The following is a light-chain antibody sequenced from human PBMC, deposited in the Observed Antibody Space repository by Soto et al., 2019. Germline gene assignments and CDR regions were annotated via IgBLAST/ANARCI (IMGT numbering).Light chain of an antibody. Sequence: EIVLTQSPGTLSLSPGERATLSCRASQSVSSKYLAWYQQKPGQAPRVLIYGTSIRASGVPERFSGGGSGTDFTLTITRLEPEDFAIYYCQKYYYWPTLGQGTKVDIK. V-gene: IGKV3-20*01. CDR3: QKYYYWPT. CDR1: QSVSSKY. CDR2: GTS. J-gene: IGKJ1*01.